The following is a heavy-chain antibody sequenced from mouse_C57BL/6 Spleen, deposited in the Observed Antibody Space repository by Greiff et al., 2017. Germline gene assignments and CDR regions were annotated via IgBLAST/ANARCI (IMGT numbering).Heavy chain of an antibody. CDR3: ARDQGYYGRGYFDV. J-gene: IGHJ1*03. D-gene: IGHD1-1*01. CDR1: GFTFSSYA. V-gene: IGHV5-4*01. CDR2: ISDGGSYT. Sequence: DVQLVESGGGLVKPGGSLKLSCAASGFTFSSYAMSWVRQTPEKRLEWVATISDGGSYTYYPDNVKGRFTISRDNAKNNLYLQMSHLKSEDTAMYYCARDQGYYGRGYFDVWGTGTTVTVSS.